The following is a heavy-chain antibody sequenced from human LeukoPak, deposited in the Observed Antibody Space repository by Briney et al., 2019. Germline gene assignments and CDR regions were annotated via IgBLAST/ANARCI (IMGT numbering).Heavy chain of an antibody. V-gene: IGHV1-69*04. Sequence: SVNVSCKASGGTFSSYAISWVRQAPGQGLEWMGRIIPIFGIANYAQKFQGRVTITADKSTSTAYMELSSLRSEDTAVYYCARGTYYDSSGYYIDYWGQGTLVTVSS. J-gene: IGHJ4*02. CDR3: ARGTYYDSSGYYIDY. CDR2: IIPIFGIA. CDR1: GGTFSSYA. D-gene: IGHD3-22*01.